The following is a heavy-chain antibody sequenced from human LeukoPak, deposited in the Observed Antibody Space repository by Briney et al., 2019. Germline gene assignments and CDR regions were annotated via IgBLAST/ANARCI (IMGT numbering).Heavy chain of an antibody. Sequence: ASVKVSCKASGYTFTRYGISWVRQAPGQGLEWMGWISAYNGNTNYAQKLQGRVTMTTDTSTSTAYMELRSLRSDDTAVYYCARDRRVYFSSTSCSNVIHYWGQGTLVTVSS. D-gene: IGHD2-2*01. CDR1: GYTFTRYG. CDR2: ISAYNGNT. V-gene: IGHV1-18*01. CDR3: ARDRRVYFSSTSCSNVIHY. J-gene: IGHJ4*02.